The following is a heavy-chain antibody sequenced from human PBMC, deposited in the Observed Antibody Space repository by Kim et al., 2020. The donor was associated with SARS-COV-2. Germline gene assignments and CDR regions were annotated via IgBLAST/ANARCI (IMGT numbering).Heavy chain of an antibody. J-gene: IGHJ4*02. CDR2: GGST. V-gene: IGHV3-23*01. CDR3: ANSGSFDY. Sequence: GGSTYYADSVKGRFTISRDNSKNTLFLQMNSLRAEDTAVYYCANSGSFDYWGQGTLVTVSS.